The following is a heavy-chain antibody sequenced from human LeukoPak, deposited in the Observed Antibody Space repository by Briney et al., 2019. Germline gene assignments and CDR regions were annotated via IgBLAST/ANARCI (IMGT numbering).Heavy chain of an antibody. CDR3: GKDCCSTSCFDY. D-gene: IGHD2-2*01. V-gene: IGHV3-30*02. J-gene: IGHJ4*02. Sequence: GGSLRLSCAASGFTFSDSGMHWVRQAPGKGLEWVAFIRFDGSNKYYADSVKGRFTISRDISKNTLYLQMNSLRAEDTAVYYCGKDCCSTSCFDYWGQGTLVTVSS. CDR1: GFTFSDSG. CDR2: IRFDGSNK.